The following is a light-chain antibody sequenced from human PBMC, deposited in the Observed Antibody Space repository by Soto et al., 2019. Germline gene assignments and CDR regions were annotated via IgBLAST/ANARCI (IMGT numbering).Light chain of an antibody. CDR2: QTS. CDR1: QSISRY. Sequence: DIQMPQSPSSLSASVGDRVTITCRASQSISRYLNWYQQKPGKAPNLLIYQTSNLESGVPSRFSGRGSGTEFTLTISSLQPDDFATYYCQQYSTYTPRTFGQGTKVDI. J-gene: IGKJ1*01. CDR3: QQYSTYTPRT. V-gene: IGKV1-5*03.